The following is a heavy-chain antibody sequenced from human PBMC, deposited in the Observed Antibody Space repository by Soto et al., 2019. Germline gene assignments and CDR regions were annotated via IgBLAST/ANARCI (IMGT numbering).Heavy chain of an antibody. CDR3: ARDLWGYCGTDCYPLDV. CDR1: GGSISGYY. V-gene: IGHV4-59*01. CDR2: MYNTGST. D-gene: IGHD2-21*02. J-gene: IGHJ6*02. Sequence: PSETLSLTCTVSGGSISGYYWSWIRQPPGKGLEWIGYMYNTGSTVYNPSFKSRVTISVDTSKNQFSLKLNSVTAADTAVYYCARDLWGYCGTDCYPLDVWGQGTTVPVSS.